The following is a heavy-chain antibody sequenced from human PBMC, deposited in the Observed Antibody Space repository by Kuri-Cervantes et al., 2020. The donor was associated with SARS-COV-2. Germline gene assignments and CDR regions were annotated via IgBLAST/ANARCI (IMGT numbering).Heavy chain of an antibody. CDR1: GGSVSSGSDY. CDR3: ARECLARGVDTAMVWSGWFDP. D-gene: IGHD5-18*01. V-gene: IGHV4-61*01. J-gene: IGHJ5*02. Sequence: SETLSLTCTVSGGSVSSGSDYWSWIRQPPGKRLEWIGYSYYSGSTNYNPSLKSRVTISVDTSKNQFSLKLSSVTAADTAVYYCARECLARGVDTAMVWSGWFDPWGQGTLVTVSS. CDR2: SYYSGST.